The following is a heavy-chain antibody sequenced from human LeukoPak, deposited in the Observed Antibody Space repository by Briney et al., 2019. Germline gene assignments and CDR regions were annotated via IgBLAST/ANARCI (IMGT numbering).Heavy chain of an antibody. J-gene: IGHJ4*02. CDR3: VKVEWATKQLDY. D-gene: IGHD1-26*01. V-gene: IGHV3-48*02. CDR1: GFTFSTSS. CDR2: ISSASSGR. Sequence: PGGSLRLSCAASGFTFSTSSMNWVRQAPGKGLEWVSHISSASSGRYYADSVKGRFTISRDNANNSLYLQMNSLRDEDTAVYYCVKVEWATKQLDYWGQGTLVTVSS.